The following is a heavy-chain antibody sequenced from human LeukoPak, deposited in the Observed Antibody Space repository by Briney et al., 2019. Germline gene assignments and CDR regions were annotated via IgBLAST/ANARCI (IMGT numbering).Heavy chain of an antibody. J-gene: IGHJ4*02. V-gene: IGHV3-23*01. CDR1: GFTFSSYA. D-gene: IGHD1-26*01. CDR3: AKGWELLGVFDY. CDR2: ISGSGGST. Sequence: PGGSLRLSCAASGFTFSSYAMSWVRQAPGKGLVWVSAISGSGGSTYYADSVKGRFTISRDNSKNTLYLQMNSLRAEDTAVYYCAKGWELLGVFDYWGQGTLVTVSS.